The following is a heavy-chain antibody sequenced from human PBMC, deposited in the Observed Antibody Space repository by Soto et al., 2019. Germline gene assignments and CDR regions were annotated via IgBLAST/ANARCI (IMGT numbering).Heavy chain of an antibody. CDR2: ISYDGSNK. CDR3: AKDQVPISGSPTDYFDY. CDR1: GFTFSSYG. D-gene: IGHD1-26*01. Sequence: GGSLRLSCAASGFTFSSYGMHWVRQAPGKGLEWVAVISYDGSNKYYADSVKGRFTISRDNSKNTLYLQMNSLRAEDTAVYYCAKDQVPISGSPTDYFDYWGQGTLVTVSS. J-gene: IGHJ4*02. V-gene: IGHV3-30*18.